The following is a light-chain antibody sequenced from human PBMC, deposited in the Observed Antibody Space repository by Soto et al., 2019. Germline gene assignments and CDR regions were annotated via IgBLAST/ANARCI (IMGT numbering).Light chain of an antibody. Sequence: EIVLTQSPGTLSLSPGERATLSCRASQSFTSRSLAWYQQKPGLAPRLLISGVSNRAAGIPDRFSGSGSGTDFTLTISRLEPEDFAVYYCQQYDSSPRTFGQGTKVEIK. CDR2: GVS. V-gene: IGKV3-20*01. CDR1: QSFTSRS. J-gene: IGKJ1*01. CDR3: QQYDSSPRT.